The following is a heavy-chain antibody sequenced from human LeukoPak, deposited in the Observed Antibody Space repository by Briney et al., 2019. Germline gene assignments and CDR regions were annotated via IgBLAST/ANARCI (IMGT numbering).Heavy chain of an antibody. Sequence: GGYLTRYCAACRFTFSSYSRKWDGQAPGKGREGGSSISSSSSDIYYADSVNLRFTISRDNAKSSLYLQMNSLRAEDTAVYYCAGSSSTFYWGRGTLVTVSS. D-gene: IGHD2-2*01. V-gene: IGHV3-21*01. CDR3: AGSSSTFY. CDR1: RFTFSSYS. CDR2: ISSSSSDI. J-gene: IGHJ4*02.